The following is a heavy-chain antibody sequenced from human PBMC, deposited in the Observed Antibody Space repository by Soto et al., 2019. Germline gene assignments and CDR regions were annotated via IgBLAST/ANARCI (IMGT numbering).Heavy chain of an antibody. CDR2: INAGNGNT. D-gene: IGHD3-22*01. Sequence: GAPVEVSCKASGETFTSYAMHLVRQAPGQRLEWMGWINAGNGNTKYSQKFQGRVTITRDTSASTAYMELSSLRSEDTAVYYCARVPYYYDSSGYLDYWGQGTLVTVSS. V-gene: IGHV1-3*01. CDR3: ARVPYYYDSSGYLDY. J-gene: IGHJ4*02. CDR1: GETFTSYA.